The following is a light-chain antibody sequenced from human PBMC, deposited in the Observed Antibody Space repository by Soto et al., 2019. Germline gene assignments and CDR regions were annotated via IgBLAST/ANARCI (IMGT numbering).Light chain of an antibody. CDR3: QSYDNSPVV. V-gene: IGLV1-40*01. Sequence: QSVLTQPPSVSGAPGQRVTISCNGSSSNIGAGFDVHWYKQLPGTAPKLIIYGNSNRPSGVPDRFSGSESGTSASLAITGLQAEDEAVYYRQSYDNSPVVFGGGTKLTVL. CDR2: GNS. CDR1: SSNIGAGFD. J-gene: IGLJ2*01.